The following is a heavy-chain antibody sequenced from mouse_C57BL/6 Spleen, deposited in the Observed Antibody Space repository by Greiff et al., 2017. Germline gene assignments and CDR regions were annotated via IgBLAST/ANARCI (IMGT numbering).Heavy chain of an antibody. CDR1: GYTFTSYW. Sequence: EVMLVESGTELARPGASVKMSCKTSGYTFTSYWMHWVKQRPGQGLEWIGAIYPGNSDTSYNQKFKGKAKLTAVTSASTAYMELSSLTNEDSAVYYCTESTMVKEAYYFDYWGQGTTLTVSS. J-gene: IGHJ2*01. CDR2: IYPGNSDT. CDR3: TESTMVKEAYYFDY. D-gene: IGHD2-2*01. V-gene: IGHV1-5*01.